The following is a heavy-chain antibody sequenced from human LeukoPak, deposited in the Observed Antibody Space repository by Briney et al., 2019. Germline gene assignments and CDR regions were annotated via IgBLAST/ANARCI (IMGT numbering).Heavy chain of an antibody. V-gene: IGHV3-7*01. J-gene: IGHJ4*02. D-gene: IGHD3-10*01. CDR2: IKQDGSEK. CDR1: GFTFTTYW. Sequence: GESLRLSCAASGFTFTTYWMSWVRQLPGKGLEWVANIKQDGSEKYYVDSVKGRFTISRDYARNSLYLQLNSLRAEDTAVYYCARLSEMFRGPQVIYYFDYWGQGTLVTVSS. CDR3: ARLSEMFRGPQVIYYFDY.